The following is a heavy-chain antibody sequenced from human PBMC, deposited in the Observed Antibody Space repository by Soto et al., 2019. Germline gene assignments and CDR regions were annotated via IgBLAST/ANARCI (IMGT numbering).Heavy chain of an antibody. J-gene: IGHJ6*02. CDR3: VRSRQMESGNDSGLDV. CDR2: YHSGGST. Sequence: QVQLQESGSGLVKPSQSLSLTCTVSGVSLNTADTWWSWIRQSPGKGLEFIGYYHSGGSTYYDPSFRSRVIICADTSNSQFSLKLSPVTVADTAVYFCVRSRQMESGNDSGLDVWGQGTTVTVSS. V-gene: IGHV4-30-4*01. D-gene: IGHD1-1*01. CDR1: GVSLNTADTW.